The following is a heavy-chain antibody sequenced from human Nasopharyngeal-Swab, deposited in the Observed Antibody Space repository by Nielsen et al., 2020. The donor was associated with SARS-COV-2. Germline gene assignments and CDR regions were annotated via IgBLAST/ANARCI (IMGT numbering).Heavy chain of an antibody. D-gene: IGHD6-13*01. CDR1: GGSISSSSYY. V-gene: IGHV4-39*07. CDR2: IYYSGST. CDR3: VGSSWYGDYYYYYGMDV. J-gene: IGHJ6*02. Sequence: LSCTVSGGSISSSSYYWGWIRQPPGKGLEWIGSIYYSGSTYYNPSLKSRVTISVDTSKNQFSLKLSSVTAADTAVYYCVGSSWYGDYYYYYGMDVWGQGTTVTVSS.